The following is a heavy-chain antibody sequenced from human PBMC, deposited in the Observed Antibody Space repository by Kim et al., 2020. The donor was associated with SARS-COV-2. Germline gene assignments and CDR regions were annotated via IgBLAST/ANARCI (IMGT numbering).Heavy chain of an antibody. J-gene: IGHJ4*02. CDR2: IYSGGSST. D-gene: IGHD3-22*01. Sequence: GGSLRLSCAASGFTFSSYAMSWVRQAPGKGLEWVSVIYSGGSSTYYADSVKGRFTISRDNSKNTLYLQMNSLRAEDTAVYYCAKGNTYYYDSSGYSDWGQGTLVTVSS. CDR1: GFTFSSYA. CDR3: AKGNTYYYDSSGYSD. V-gene: IGHV3-23*03.